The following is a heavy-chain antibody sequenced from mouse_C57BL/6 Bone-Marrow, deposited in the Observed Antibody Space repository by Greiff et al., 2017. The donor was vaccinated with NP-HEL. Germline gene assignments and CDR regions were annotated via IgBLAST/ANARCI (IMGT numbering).Heavy chain of an antibody. CDR1: GYTFTSYW. CDR2: IDPSDSYT. V-gene: IGHV1-69*01. CDR3: GRHYYGSSSFAY. D-gene: IGHD1-1*01. Sequence: VQLQQPGAELVMPGASVKLSCKASGYTFTSYWMHWVKQRPGQGLEWIGEIDPSDSYTNYNQKFKGKSTLTVHKSSSTAYMQLSSLTSEDYAVYYCGRHYYGSSSFAYWGQGTLVTVSA. J-gene: IGHJ3*01.